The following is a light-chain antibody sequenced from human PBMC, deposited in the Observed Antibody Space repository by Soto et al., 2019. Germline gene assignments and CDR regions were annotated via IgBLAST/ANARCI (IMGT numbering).Light chain of an antibody. CDR3: QQYNYWWT. Sequence: EVVMTQSPDTLSVSPGERATLYCRASQSVSSNLAWYQQKSGQAPRLLIYSASARATGVPARFSGSGSGTEFSLTIRSLQSEDFGLYYCQQYNYWWTFGQGTTVEI. V-gene: IGKV3-15*01. CDR1: QSVSSN. J-gene: IGKJ1*01. CDR2: SAS.